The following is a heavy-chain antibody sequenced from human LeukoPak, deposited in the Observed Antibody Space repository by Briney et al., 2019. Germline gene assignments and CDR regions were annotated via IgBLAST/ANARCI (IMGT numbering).Heavy chain of an antibody. CDR3: ARNPVTRSPDGAFDI. CDR2: VNHSGSP. Sequence: PSETLSLTCAVYGGSFSGYFWSWIRQTPGKGLVFIGEVNHSGSPKYNPSLESRVTISVDTSKIHFSLNLTSVTAADTAVYYCARNPVTRSPDGAFDIWGQGTVVTVSS. J-gene: IGHJ3*02. D-gene: IGHD4-17*01. CDR1: GGSFSGYF. V-gene: IGHV4-34*01.